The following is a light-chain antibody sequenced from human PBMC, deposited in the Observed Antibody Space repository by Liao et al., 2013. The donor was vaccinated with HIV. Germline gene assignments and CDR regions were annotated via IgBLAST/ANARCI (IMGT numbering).Light chain of an antibody. V-gene: IGLV3-1*01. CDR3: QVWDSRNSRWM. J-gene: IGLJ3*02. CDR1: KLGNKY. Sequence: SYELTQPPSVSVSPGQTASITCSGDKLGNKYTCWYQQKPGQSPVLVIYQDNKRPSGIPERFSGSNSGNTATLTISGTQAMDEADYYCQVWDSRNSRWMFGGGTKVTVL. CDR2: QDN.